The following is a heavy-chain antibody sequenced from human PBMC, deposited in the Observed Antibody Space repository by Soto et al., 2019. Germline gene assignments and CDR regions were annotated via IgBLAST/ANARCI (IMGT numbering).Heavy chain of an antibody. CDR3: ARAKKGIAAAENWFDL. Sequence: SETLSLTCTVSGGSISSGGYYWSWIRQHPGKGLEWIGYIYYSGSTYYNPSLKSRVTISVDTSKNQFSLKLSSVTAADTAVYYCARAKKGIAAAENWFDLWGQSTLVTVSS. D-gene: IGHD6-13*01. CDR1: GGSISSGGYY. J-gene: IGHJ5*02. CDR2: IYYSGST. V-gene: IGHV4-31*03.